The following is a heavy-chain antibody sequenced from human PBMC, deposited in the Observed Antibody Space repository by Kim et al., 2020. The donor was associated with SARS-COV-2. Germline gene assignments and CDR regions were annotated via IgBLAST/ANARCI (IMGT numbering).Heavy chain of an antibody. CDR3: ARGLDYYDSSGYQAPIGHYFDY. D-gene: IGHD3-22*01. Sequence: SETLSLTCAVYGGSFSGYYWSWIRQPPGKGLEWIGEINHSGSTNYNPSLKSRVTISVDTSKNQFSLKLSSVTAADTAVYYCARGLDYYDSSGYQAPIGHYFDYWGQGTLVTVSS. CDR2: INHSGST. J-gene: IGHJ4*02. CDR1: GGSFSGYY. V-gene: IGHV4-34*01.